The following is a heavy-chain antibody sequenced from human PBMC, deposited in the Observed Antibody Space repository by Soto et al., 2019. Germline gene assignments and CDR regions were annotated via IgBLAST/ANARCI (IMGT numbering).Heavy chain of an antibody. CDR3: ARLNFWSGYYIDSPYYYYYMDF. J-gene: IGHJ6*03. V-gene: IGHV1-8*01. CDR1: GYTFTIYY. CDR2: MNPNSGNT. D-gene: IGHD3-3*01. Sequence: ASVKVSCKASGYTFTIYYINWVRQATGQGLEWMGWMNPNSGNTGYAQKFQGRVTMTRNTSISTAYMELSSLRSEDTAVYYCARLNFWSGYYIDSPYYYYYMDFWGKGTTVTVSS.